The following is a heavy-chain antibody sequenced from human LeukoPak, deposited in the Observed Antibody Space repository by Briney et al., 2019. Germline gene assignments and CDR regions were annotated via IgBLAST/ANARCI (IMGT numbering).Heavy chain of an antibody. Sequence: ASVKVSCKASGYTFTGYYMHWVRQAPGQGLEWMGWINPNSGGTGYAQKFQGRVTMTRNTSISTAYMELSSLRSEDTAVYYCARVHYKSTVSPLGYWGQGTLVTVSS. CDR1: GYTFTGYY. V-gene: IGHV1-2*02. D-gene: IGHD3-10*01. CDR2: INPNSGGT. J-gene: IGHJ4*02. CDR3: ARVHYKSTVSPLGY.